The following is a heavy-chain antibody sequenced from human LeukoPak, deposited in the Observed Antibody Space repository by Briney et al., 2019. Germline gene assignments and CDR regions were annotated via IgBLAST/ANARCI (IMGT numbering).Heavy chain of an antibody. J-gene: IGHJ4*02. CDR3: AKAGHIVVLTTIDY. CDR1: GFTFSSYS. Sequence: GGSLRLSYAASGFTFSSYSMNWVRQAPGKGLEWVSSISSSSSYIYYADSVKGRFTISRDNAKNSLYLQMNSLRAEDTAVYYCAKAGHIVVLTTIDYWGQGILVTVSS. V-gene: IGHV3-21*01. CDR2: ISSSSSYI. D-gene: IGHD2-21*02.